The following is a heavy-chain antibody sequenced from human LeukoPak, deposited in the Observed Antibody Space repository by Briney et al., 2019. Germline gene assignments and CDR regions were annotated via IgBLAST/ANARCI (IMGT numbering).Heavy chain of an antibody. J-gene: IGHJ4*02. D-gene: IGHD2-2*01. V-gene: IGHV4-59*12. CDR2: IYYTGST. CDR3: GRVYQSAQYYFDY. CDR1: GFTIGSYY. Sequence: SETLSLTCTASGFTIGSYYRSWIRQPPGKGLEWIGYIYYTGSTEYHPSLKSRVTISLDTSKNQFSLKLTSVTAADTAVYYCGRVYQSAQYYFDYWGQGTLVSVSS.